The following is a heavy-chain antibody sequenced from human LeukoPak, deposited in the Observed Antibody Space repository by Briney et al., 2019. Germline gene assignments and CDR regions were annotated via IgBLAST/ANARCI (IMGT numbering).Heavy chain of an antibody. J-gene: IGHJ4*02. CDR3: AKGQLEYCSGGGGSCYGFDY. D-gene: IGHD2-15*01. CDR2: ISDSADNT. CDR1: GFSFSNCA. Sequence: PGGSLRLSCAASGFSFSNCAMSWVRQAPGKGLEWVAAISDSADNTYYADSGKGRFTISRDDSKNTLFLQMNSLRAEDTAVYYCAKGQLEYCSGGGGSCYGFDYWGQGSLVTVSS. V-gene: IGHV3-23*01.